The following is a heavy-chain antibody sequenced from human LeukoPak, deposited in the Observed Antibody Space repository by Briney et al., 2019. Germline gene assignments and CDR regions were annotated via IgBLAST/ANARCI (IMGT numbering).Heavy chain of an antibody. CDR1: GFTFSSYS. V-gene: IGHV3-21*01. CDR3: ARDVYIGYCSGGSCPIDY. J-gene: IGHJ4*02. CDR2: ISSSSSYI. Sequence: GGSLRLSCAASGFTFSSYSMNWVRQAPGKGLEWVSSISSSSSYIYYADSVKGRFTISRDNAKNSLYLQMNSLRAEDTAVYYCARDVYIGYCSGGSCPIDYWGQGTLVTVSS. D-gene: IGHD2-15*01.